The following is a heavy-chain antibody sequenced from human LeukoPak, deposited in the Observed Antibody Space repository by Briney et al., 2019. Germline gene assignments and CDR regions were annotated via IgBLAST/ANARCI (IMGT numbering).Heavy chain of an antibody. CDR3: ARVGVDYSGNVPKYFFDY. Sequence: GASVKVSCKASGYTFTGYYMHWVRQAPGQGLEWMGWINPNSGGTNYAQKFQGRVTMTRDTSISTAYMELSRLRSDDTAVYYCARVGVDYSGNVPKYFFDYWGQGTLVTVSS. CDR2: INPNSGGT. D-gene: IGHD4-23*01. V-gene: IGHV1-2*02. J-gene: IGHJ4*02. CDR1: GYTFTGYY.